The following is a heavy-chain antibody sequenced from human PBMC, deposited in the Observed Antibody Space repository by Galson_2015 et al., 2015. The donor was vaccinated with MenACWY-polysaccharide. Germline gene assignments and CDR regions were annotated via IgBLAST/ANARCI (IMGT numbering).Heavy chain of an antibody. CDR1: GFTFSTYW. CDR3: ARETAPDPDSTSYYAC. CDR2: IKQDGSEK. D-gene: IGHD6-13*01. V-gene: IGHV3-7*01. J-gene: IGHJ4*02. Sequence: SLRLSCAASGFTFSTYWMSWVRQAPGKGLEWVANIKQDGSEKYHVDSVKGRFTISRDNAKNSVYLQMNSLRAEDTAVYYCARETAPDPDSTSYYACWGQGTLVTVSS.